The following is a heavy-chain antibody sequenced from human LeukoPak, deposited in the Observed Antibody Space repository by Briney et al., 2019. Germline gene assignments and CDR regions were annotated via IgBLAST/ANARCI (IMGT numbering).Heavy chain of an antibody. J-gene: IGHJ5*02. CDR3: ASDRGLNWFDP. CDR2: MNPNSGNT. V-gene: IGHV1-8*03. D-gene: IGHD1-14*01. Sequence: ASVKVSCEASGYTFTSYDINWVRQATGQGLEWMGWMNPNSGNTGYAQKFQGRVTITRNTSISTAYMELSSLRSEDTAVYYCASDRGLNWFDPWGQGTLVTVSS. CDR1: GYTFTSYD.